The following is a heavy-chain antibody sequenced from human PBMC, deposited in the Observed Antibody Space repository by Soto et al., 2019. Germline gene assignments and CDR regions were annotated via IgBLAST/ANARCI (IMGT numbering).Heavy chain of an antibody. CDR2: IIPIFGTA. CDR3: ARDPSKRWRLGLVGFDI. J-gene: IGHJ3*02. Sequence: QVQLVQSGAEVKKPGSSVKVSCKASGGTFSSYAISWVRQAPGQGLEWMGGIIPIFGTANYAQKIQGRVTITADKYPSTAYIELSSLRSEDTAVYYCARDPSKRWRLGLVGFDIWGQGTMVTVSS. V-gene: IGHV1-69*06. CDR1: GGTFSSYA. D-gene: IGHD7-27*01.